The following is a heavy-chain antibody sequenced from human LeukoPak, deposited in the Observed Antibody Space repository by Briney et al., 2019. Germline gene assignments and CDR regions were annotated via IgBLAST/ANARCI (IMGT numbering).Heavy chain of an antibody. V-gene: IGHV3-74*01. D-gene: IGHD2-15*01. J-gene: IGHJ6*02. CDR1: GFTFSSYW. CDR2: INSDGSST. CDR3: ARDGGYYYGVDV. Sequence: GGSLRLSCAASGFTFSSYWMHWVRQAPGKGLVWVSRINSDGSSTSYADSVKGRLTISRDNAKNTLYLQMNSLRAEDTAVYYCARDGGYYYGVDVWGQGTTVTVSS.